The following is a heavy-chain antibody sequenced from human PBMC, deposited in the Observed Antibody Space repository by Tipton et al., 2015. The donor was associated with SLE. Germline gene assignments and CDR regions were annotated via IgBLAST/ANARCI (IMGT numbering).Heavy chain of an antibody. CDR2: IWYDGSNK. J-gene: IGHJ6*02. CDR3: AKDIVATTPIYGMDV. D-gene: IGHD5-12*01. CDR1: GFTFSSYG. V-gene: IGHV3-30*18. Sequence: SLRLSCAASGFTFSSYGMHWVRRAPGKGLEWVAVIWYDGSNKYYADSVKGRFTISRDNSKNTLYLQMNSLRAEDTAVYYCAKDIVATTPIYGMDVWGQGTTVSVSS.